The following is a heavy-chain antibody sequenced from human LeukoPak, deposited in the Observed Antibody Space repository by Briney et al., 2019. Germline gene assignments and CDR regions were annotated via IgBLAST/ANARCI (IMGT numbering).Heavy chain of an antibody. D-gene: IGHD3-22*01. CDR3: ARSSGYMSY. CDR2: IYHSGST. V-gene: IGHV4-38-2*02. J-gene: IGHJ4*02. CDR1: HYSISSNYY. Sequence: PSETLFLTCTVSHYSISSNYYWGWIRQPPGKGLEWIGSIYHSGSTYYNPSLKSRVTISVDTSKNQFSLKLTSVTAADTAVYYCARSSGYMSYWGQGTLVTVSS.